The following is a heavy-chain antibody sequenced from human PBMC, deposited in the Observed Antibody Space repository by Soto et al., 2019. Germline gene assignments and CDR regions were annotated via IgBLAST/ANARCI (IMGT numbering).Heavy chain of an antibody. CDR3: PKEGSVYEGRGYYQAHL. D-gene: IGHD3-22*01. Sequence: QVQLVQSGAEVKKPGSSVKVSCKSSGGTFSNYGFSWVRQAPGQGLECMGVIVPIFGAQHPQKFQGRVTITADESTNTVSMELRGLNSEDTTVYYCPKEGSVYEGRGYYQAHLWGQGTTDTVSS. CDR2: IVPIFGA. J-gene: IGHJ6*02. V-gene: IGHV1-69*12. CDR1: GGTFSNYG.